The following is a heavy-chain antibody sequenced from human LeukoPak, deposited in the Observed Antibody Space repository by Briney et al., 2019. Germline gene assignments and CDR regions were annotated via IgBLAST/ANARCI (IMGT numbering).Heavy chain of an antibody. D-gene: IGHD2-21*02. Sequence: GGSLRLSCAASGFTFSTSSMHWVRQTPGKGLDWVALISSDGNNKYYANSVKGRFTISRDNSKNTLSLQMNSLRDDDTAVYYCTRDPRLREFESWGQGTLVIVSS. CDR2: ISSDGNNK. CDR1: GFTFSTSS. V-gene: IGHV3-30-3*01. CDR3: TRDPRLREFES. J-gene: IGHJ1*01.